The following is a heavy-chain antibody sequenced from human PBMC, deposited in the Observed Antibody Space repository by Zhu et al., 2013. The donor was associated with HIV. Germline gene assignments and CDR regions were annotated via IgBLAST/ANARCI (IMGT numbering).Heavy chain of an antibody. J-gene: IGHJ6*03. CDR2: INPNSGGT. CDR3: ARVSLIAARPSSYYYYYMDS. CDR1: EYTFTGYS. Sequence: QVQLVQSGAEVKKPGASVKVSCKASEYTFTGYSMYWVRQAPGQGLEWMGWINPNSGGTNYAQKFQGRVTMTRDTSISTAYMELSRLRSDDTAVYYCARVSLIAARPSSYYYYYMDSGAKGPRVTVSS. D-gene: IGHD6-6*01. V-gene: IGHV1-2*02.